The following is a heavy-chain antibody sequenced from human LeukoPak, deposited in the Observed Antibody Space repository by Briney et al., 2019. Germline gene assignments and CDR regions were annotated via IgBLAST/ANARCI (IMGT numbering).Heavy chain of an antibody. CDR1: GGSISSYY. CDR3: ARDLPRIAVAKTLRFGWFDP. Sequence: SETLSLTCTVSGGSISSYYWSWIRQPAGKGLEWIGRIYTSGSTNYNPSLKSRVTMSVDTSKNQFSLKLSSVTAADTAVYYCARDLPRIAVAKTLRFGWFDPWGQGTLVTVSS. J-gene: IGHJ5*02. V-gene: IGHV4-4*07. D-gene: IGHD6-19*01. CDR2: IYTSGST.